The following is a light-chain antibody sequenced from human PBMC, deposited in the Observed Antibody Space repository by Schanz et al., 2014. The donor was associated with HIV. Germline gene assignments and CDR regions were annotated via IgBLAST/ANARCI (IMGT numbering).Light chain of an antibody. CDR2: KAS. Sequence: DIQMTQSPSTLSASVGDRVTITCRASQSISSWLAWYQQKPGKAPKLVIYKASSLESGVPSRFSGSGSGTEFTLTISSLQPDDFATYYCQQYNSNSITFGQGTRLEIK. CDR1: QSISSW. V-gene: IGKV1-5*03. J-gene: IGKJ5*01. CDR3: QQYNSNSIT.